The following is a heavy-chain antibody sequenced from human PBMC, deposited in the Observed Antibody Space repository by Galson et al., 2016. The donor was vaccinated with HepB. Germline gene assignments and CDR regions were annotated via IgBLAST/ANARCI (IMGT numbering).Heavy chain of an antibody. D-gene: IGHD3-3*01. CDR3: AKFMPGTLGFLEGLPTWFDP. V-gene: IGHV3-23*01. CDR1: GFTLSSNA. Sequence: SLRLSCAASGFTLSSNAMSWVRQAPGKGLDWVSTISDVGAGTYYADSVKGRFTISRDNSKNTLYLQMNSLRAADTAVYYCAKFMPGTLGFLEGLPTWFDPWGQGTLVTVSS. CDR2: ISDVGAGT. J-gene: IGHJ5*02.